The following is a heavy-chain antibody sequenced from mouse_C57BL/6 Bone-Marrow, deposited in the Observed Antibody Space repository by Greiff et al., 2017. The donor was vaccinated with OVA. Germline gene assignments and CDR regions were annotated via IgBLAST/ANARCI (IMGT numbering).Heavy chain of an antibody. CDR3: ARTFYYYGSRRDWYFDV. Sequence: VQLQQSGPELVKPGASVKISCKASGYSFTGYYMHWVKQSHGNILDWIGYIYPYNGVSSYNQKFKGKATLTVDQSSSTAYMELRSLTSEDSAVYDCARTFYYYGSRRDWYFDVWGTGTTVTVSS. J-gene: IGHJ1*03. V-gene: IGHV1-31*01. CDR1: GYSFTGYY. D-gene: IGHD1-1*01. CDR2: IYPYNGVS.